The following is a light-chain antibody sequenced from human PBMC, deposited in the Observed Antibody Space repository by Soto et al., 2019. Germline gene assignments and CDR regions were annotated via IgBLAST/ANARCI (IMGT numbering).Light chain of an antibody. J-gene: IGKJ5*01. Sequence: DIQMTQSPSTLSGSVGYRVTITCRASQTISNWLAWYQQKPGKAPKLLIYKASTLKSGVPSRFSGSGSGTAFTLTISNLQTDDFATYYCQQYNSYSQISFGQGTRLENK. V-gene: IGKV1-5*03. CDR1: QTISNW. CDR2: KAS. CDR3: QQYNSYSQIS.